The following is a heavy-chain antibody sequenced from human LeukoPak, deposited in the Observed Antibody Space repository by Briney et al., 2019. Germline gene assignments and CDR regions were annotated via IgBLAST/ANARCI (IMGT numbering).Heavy chain of an antibody. Sequence: SETLSLTCTVSGGSISSGGYYWSWVRQPPGGGLEWVGYIYYSGSTYYHPSLKSRVTISLDTSKNQFSLKLSSVTAADTAVYYCARVTTVTTSFHFDYWGQGTLVTVSS. CDR3: ARVTTVTTSFHFDY. J-gene: IGHJ4*02. V-gene: IGHV4-30-4*01. D-gene: IGHD4-17*01. CDR2: IYYSGST. CDR1: GGSISSGGYY.